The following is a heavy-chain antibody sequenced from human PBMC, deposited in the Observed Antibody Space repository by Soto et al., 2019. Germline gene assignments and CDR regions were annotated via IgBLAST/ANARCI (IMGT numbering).Heavy chain of an antibody. CDR3: ARDRDIVVVPAAGPYYYYYGMDV. J-gene: IGHJ6*02. CDR2: IYYSGST. V-gene: IGHV4-31*03. D-gene: IGHD2-2*01. CDR1: GGSISSGGYY. Sequence: SETLSLTCTVSGGSISSGGYYWSWIRQHPGKGLGWIGYIYYSGSTYYNPSLKSRVTISVDTSKNQFSLKLSSVTAADTAVYYCARDRDIVVVPAAGPYYYYYGMDVWGQGTTVTVSS.